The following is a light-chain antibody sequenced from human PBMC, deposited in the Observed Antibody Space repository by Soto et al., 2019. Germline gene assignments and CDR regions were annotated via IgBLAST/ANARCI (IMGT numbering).Light chain of an antibody. CDR3: QKYNKAPWT. V-gene: IGKV1-27*01. CDR2: DAS. CDR1: QDISDY. Sequence: DIQMTQSPSSLSASLGDRVTITCRSSQDISDYLAWYQQKPGNPPKLLIFDASTLQSGVPSRFRGSGAGTDFTLTITSLQPKDVATYYCQKYNKAPWTFGKGTKVDIK. J-gene: IGKJ1*01.